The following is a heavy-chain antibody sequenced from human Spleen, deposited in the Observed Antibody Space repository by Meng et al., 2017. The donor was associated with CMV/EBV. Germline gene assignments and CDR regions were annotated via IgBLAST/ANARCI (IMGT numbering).Heavy chain of an antibody. CDR1: SNV. V-gene: IGHV4-4*02. J-gene: IGHJ4*02. CDR3: ARIERRRILKYCGSDCSTTDY. D-gene: IGHD2-21*02. Sequence: SNVWSGVHQVRGKGLEWSGKIYHRVSTNYNPSLKSRVTISVDKFKNQFSLKLGSVTAADTAVYYCARIERRRILKYCGSDCSTTDYWGQGTLVTVSS. CDR2: IYHRVST.